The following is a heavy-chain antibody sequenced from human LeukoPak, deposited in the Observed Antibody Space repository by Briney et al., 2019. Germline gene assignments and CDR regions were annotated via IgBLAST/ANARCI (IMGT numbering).Heavy chain of an antibody. J-gene: IGHJ6*03. CDR2: ISYDGNNK. CDR3: ARVGAEMAPTSFYCMDV. CDR1: GFTFSTYA. D-gene: IGHD5-24*01. Sequence: GRSLRLSCAASGFTFSTYAFHWVRQAPGKGLEWVAVISYDGNNKYYADSVKGRFTVSRDNSMNTLSLQTNSLRPEDTAVYYCARVGAEMAPTSFYCMDVWGKGTTVPVSS. V-gene: IGHV3-30*01.